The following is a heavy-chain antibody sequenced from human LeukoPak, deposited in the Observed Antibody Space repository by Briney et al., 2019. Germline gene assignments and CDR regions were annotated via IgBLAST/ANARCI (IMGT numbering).Heavy chain of an antibody. CDR2: INHSGST. J-gene: IGHJ5*02. Sequence: SETLSLTCAVYGGSFSGYYWSWIRQPPGKGLEWIGEINHSGSTNYNPSLKSRVTISVDTSKNQFSLKLSSVTAADTAVYYRARVRVYDYVWGSYRSWGQGTLVTVSS. D-gene: IGHD3-16*02. CDR3: ARVRVYDYVWGSYRS. CDR1: GGSFSGYY. V-gene: IGHV4-34*01.